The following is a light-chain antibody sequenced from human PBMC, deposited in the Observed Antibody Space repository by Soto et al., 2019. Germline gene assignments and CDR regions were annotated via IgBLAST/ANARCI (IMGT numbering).Light chain of an antibody. CDR1: QSISNY. J-gene: IGKJ1*01. V-gene: IGKV1-39*01. CDR2: GAS. CDR3: QQTYLSPPT. Sequence: DIQMTQSPSSLSASVGDRVTITCRASQSISNYLNWYQQKPGKAPKLLFSGASNVQSGVPSGFSGSGFGTDFTLTISSLQPEDFATYYCQQTYLSPPTFGQGTKVEIK.